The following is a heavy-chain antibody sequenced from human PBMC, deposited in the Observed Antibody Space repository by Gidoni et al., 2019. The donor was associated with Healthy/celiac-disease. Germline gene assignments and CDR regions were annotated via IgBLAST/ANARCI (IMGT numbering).Heavy chain of an antibody. J-gene: IGHJ4*02. CDR2: ISGSGGST. CDR3: ASAVGSGSYFWGGFDY. D-gene: IGHD1-26*01. CDR1: GFTFSRSA. Sequence: EVQLLESGGGLVQPGGSLRLSCAAAGFTFSRSAMSWVRQAPGKGLEWVSAISGSGGSTYYADSVKGRFTISRDNSKNTLYLQMNSLRAEDTAVYYCASAVGSGSYFWGGFDYWGQGTLVTVSS. V-gene: IGHV3-23*01.